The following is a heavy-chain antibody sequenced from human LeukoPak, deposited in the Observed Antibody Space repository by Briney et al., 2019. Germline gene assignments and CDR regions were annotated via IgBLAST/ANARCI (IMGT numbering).Heavy chain of an antibody. D-gene: IGHD6-19*01. J-gene: IGHJ4*02. CDR2: IIPTSGGT. CDR1: GYTFTRYY. V-gene: IGHV1-2*02. Sequence: ASVKVSCKPSGYTFTRYYIHWVRQAPGQRLEWMGWIIPTSGGTKYAQNFQGRVTLTLDTSISTAYMELSGLRSDDAAVYYCVRDSITEPGINWDHWGQGTLVTVSS. CDR3: VRDSITEPGINWDH.